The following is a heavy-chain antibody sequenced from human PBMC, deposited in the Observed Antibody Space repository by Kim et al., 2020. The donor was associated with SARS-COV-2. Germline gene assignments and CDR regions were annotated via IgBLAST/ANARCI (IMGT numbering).Heavy chain of an antibody. CDR2: K. D-gene: IGHD1-1*01. J-gene: IGHJ5*02. V-gene: IGHV3-30*02. Sequence: KYYADSVKGRFTISRDNSKNTLYLQMNSLRAEDTAVYYCAKDSSTGPGRAWGQGTLVTVSS. CDR3: AKDSSTGPGRA.